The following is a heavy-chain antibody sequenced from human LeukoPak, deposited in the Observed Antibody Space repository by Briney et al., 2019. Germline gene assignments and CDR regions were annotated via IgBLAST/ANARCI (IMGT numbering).Heavy chain of an antibody. CDR2: INPNSGNT. CDR1: GYTFTSYD. D-gene: IGHD5-12*01. V-gene: IGHV1-8*03. Sequence: ASVKVSCKASGYTFTSYDINWVRQATGQGLEWMVWINPNSGNTGYAQKFQGRVTITRNTSISTAYMELSSLRSEDTAVYYCARGRSSYDFDPLGQGTLVTVSS. J-gene: IGHJ5*02. CDR3: ARGRSSYDFDP.